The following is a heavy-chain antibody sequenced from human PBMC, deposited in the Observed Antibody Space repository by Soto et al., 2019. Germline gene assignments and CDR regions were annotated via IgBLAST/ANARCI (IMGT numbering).Heavy chain of an antibody. Sequence: QITSKESGPTLVRPTQTLTLTCTVSGFSLDTWGVGVGWIRQPPGKAPEWLALIYWDNDKRYSPSLKNRLTITKDTSKNQVVLTVTNMDPVDTVTYYCARALGSWGAYYFDHWGQGTLVTVSS. J-gene: IGHJ4*02. CDR1: GFSLDTWGVG. V-gene: IGHV2-5*02. D-gene: IGHD3-16*01. CDR3: ARALGSWGAYYFDH. CDR2: IYWDNDK.